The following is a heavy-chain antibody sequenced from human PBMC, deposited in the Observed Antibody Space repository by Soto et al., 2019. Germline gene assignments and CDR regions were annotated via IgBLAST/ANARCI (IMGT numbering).Heavy chain of an antibody. V-gene: IGHV3-7*01. J-gene: IGHJ4*02. CDR1: GFTFSSYW. D-gene: IGHD3-3*01. Sequence: GGSLRLSCAASGFTFSSYWMSWVRQAPGKGLEWVANIKQDGSEKYYVDSVKGRFTISRDNAKNSLYLQMNSLRAEDTAVYYCARDGSSYDFWSGYRGSFDYWGQGTLVTVSS. CDR2: IKQDGSEK. CDR3: ARDGSSYDFWSGYRGSFDY.